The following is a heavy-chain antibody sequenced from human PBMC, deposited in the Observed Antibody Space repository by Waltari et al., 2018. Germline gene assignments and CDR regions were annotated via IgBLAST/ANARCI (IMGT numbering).Heavy chain of an antibody. D-gene: IGHD1-26*01. CDR2: ISGSCCNT. J-gene: IGHJ6*03. Sequence: EVQLVESGGGLVQPGGSLRLSCAASGFTFSSYAMSWVRQAPGKGLEGVSAISGSCCNTYYADSVKGRFTSSRDNSKNTLYLQMNSLRAEDTAVYYCAKVIVGAEYYYYMDVWGKGTTVTVSS. V-gene: IGHV3-23*04. CDR3: AKVIVGAEYYYYMDV. CDR1: GFTFSSYA.